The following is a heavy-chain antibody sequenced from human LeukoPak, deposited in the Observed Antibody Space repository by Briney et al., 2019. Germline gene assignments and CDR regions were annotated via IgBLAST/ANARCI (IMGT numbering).Heavy chain of an antibody. V-gene: IGHV1-69*13. Sequence: SVKVSCKASGGTFSSYALSWVRHAPGQGLEWMGGIIPIFGTENYAQKFQGRVKNTADQSTSTAYMELNSLRSEDTGVYYCAMEVATISDYWGQGTLVTVSS. CDR3: AMEVATISDY. D-gene: IGHD5-12*01. CDR2: IIPIFGTE. J-gene: IGHJ4*02. CDR1: GGTFSSYA.